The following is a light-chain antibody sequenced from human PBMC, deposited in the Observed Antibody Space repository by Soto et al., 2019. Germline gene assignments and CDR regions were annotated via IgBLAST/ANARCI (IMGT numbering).Light chain of an antibody. J-gene: IGKJ1*01. V-gene: IGKV1-39*01. Sequence: DIQVTQSPSSLSASVGDRVTITCRARQSISSYLNWYQQKPGKAPKLLIYAASSLQSGVPSRFGGSGSGTDFTLTISSLQPEDFATYHCQQSYYSRRTFGQGTKVEIK. CDR1: QSISSY. CDR3: QQSYYSRRT. CDR2: AAS.